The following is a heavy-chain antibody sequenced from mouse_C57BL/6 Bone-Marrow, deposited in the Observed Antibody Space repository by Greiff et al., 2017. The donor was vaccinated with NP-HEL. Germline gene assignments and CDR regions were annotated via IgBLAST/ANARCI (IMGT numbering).Heavy chain of an antibody. V-gene: IGHV1-55*01. CDR3: ARWRCRYSNPAWFAY. J-gene: IGHJ3*01. Sequence: LQQSGAELVKPGASVKMSCKASGYTFTSYWITWVKQRPGQGLEWIGDIYPGSGSTNYNEKFKSKATLTVDTSSSTAYMQLSSLTSEDSAVYYCARWRCRYSNPAWFAYWGQGTLVTVSA. CDR1: GYTFTSYW. D-gene: IGHD2-5*01. CDR2: IYPGSGST.